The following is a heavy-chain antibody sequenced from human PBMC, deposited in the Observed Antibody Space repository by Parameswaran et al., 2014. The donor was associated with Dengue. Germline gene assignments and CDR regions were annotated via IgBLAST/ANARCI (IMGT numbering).Heavy chain of an antibody. CDR2: INAGNGNT. J-gene: IGHJ6*04. CDR3: ARTAGSGNGMDV. V-gene: IGHV1-3*01. Sequence: WVRQAPGQRLEWMGWINAGNGNTKYSQKFQGRVTITRDTSASTAYMELSSLRSEDTAVYYCARTAGSGNGMDVWAKDHGHRLL. D-gene: IGHD6-25*01.